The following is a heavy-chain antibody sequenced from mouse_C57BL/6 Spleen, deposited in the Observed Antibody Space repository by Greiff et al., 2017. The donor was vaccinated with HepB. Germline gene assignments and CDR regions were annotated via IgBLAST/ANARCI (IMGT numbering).Heavy chain of an antibody. CDR3: AREGPWDAYYFDY. J-gene: IGHJ2*01. CDR1: GYSFTGYY. Sequence: VQLQQSGPELVKPGASVKISCKASGYSFTGYYMNWVKQSPEKSLEWIGEINPSTGGTTYNQKFKAKATLTVDKSSSTAYMPLKSLTSEDSAVYYCAREGPWDAYYFDYWGQGTTLTVSS. CDR2: INPSTGGT. D-gene: IGHD4-1*01. V-gene: IGHV1-42*01.